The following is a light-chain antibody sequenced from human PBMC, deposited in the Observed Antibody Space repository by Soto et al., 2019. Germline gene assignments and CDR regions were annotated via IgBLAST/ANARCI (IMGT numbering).Light chain of an antibody. CDR3: QQYGSSPTHN. CDR1: QSVSSSY. Sequence: EIVLTQSPGTLSLSPGERATLSCRASQSVSSSYLAWYQQKPGQAPRLLIYGASSRATGIPDRFSGSGSGTDFTLTIRRLEPEDFAVYYCQQYGSSPTHNFGQGTQLEIK. V-gene: IGKV3-20*01. CDR2: GAS. J-gene: IGKJ2*01.